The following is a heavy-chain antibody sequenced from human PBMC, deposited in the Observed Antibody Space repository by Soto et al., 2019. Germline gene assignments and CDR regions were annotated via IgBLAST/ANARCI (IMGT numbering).Heavy chain of an antibody. V-gene: IGHV1-69*02. Sequence: ASVKVSCKASGGTFSSYTISWVRQAPGQGLEWMGRIIPILGIANYAQKFQGRVTITADKSTSTAYMELSSLRSEDTAVYYCARAVEDSSSWYGNYYYYYYMDVWGKGTTVTVSS. CDR2: IIPILGIA. J-gene: IGHJ6*03. CDR3: ARAVEDSSSWYGNYYYYYYMDV. D-gene: IGHD6-13*01. CDR1: GGTFSSYT.